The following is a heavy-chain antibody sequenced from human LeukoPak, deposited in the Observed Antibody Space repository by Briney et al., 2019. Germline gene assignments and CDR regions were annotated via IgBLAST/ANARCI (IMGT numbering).Heavy chain of an antibody. CDR1: GFTFSSYG. CDR2: IWYDGSNK. Sequence: PGRSLRLSCAASGFTFSSYGMHWVRQAPGKGLEWVAVIWYDGSNKYYADSVKGRFTISRDNSKNTLYLQMNSLRAEDTAVYYCASITGTTFDYWGQGTLVTVSS. D-gene: IGHD1-7*01. J-gene: IGHJ4*02. CDR3: ASITGTTFDY. V-gene: IGHV3-33*01.